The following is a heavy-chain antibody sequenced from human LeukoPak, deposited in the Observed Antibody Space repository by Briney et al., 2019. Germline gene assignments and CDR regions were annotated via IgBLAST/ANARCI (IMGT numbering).Heavy chain of an antibody. CDR2: FDPEDGET. CDR3: ARGSLITIFGVVTFSGLDY. V-gene: IGHV1-24*01. CDR1: GYTLTELS. Sequence: ASVKVSCKVSGYTLTELSMHWVRQAPGKGLEWMGGFDPEDGETIYAQKFQGRVTMTEDTSTDTAYMELRSLRSDDTAVYYCARGSLITIFGVVTFSGLDYWGQGTLVTVSS. D-gene: IGHD3-3*01. J-gene: IGHJ4*02.